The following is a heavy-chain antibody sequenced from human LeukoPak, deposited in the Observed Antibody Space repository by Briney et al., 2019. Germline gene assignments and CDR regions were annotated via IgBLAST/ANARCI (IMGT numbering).Heavy chain of an antibody. V-gene: IGHV3-33*01. CDR1: GFTFSSYG. CDR2: IWYDGSNE. Sequence: GGSLRLSCAASGFTFSSYGMHWVRQAPGKGLEWVAVIWYDGSNEYYADSVKGRFTISRDNSKNTLYLQMNSLRAEDTAVCYSARDDGSYWDGGNDYWGQGTLVTVSS. CDR3: ARDDGSYWDGGNDY. J-gene: IGHJ4*02. D-gene: IGHD1-26*01.